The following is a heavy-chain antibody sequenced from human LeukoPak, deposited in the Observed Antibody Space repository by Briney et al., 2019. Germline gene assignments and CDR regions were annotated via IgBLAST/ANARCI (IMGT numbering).Heavy chain of an antibody. Sequence: PGGSLRLSCAASGFTFSNFAMIWVRQAPGKGLEWVSAISGSDDKTHYADSVKGRFTISRDNSKSVLYMQSNNLRLEDTAVYYCGEGHWGRGTLVTVSS. CDR2: ISGSDDKT. V-gene: IGHV3-23*01. CDR3: GEGH. CDR1: GFTFSNFA. J-gene: IGHJ4*02.